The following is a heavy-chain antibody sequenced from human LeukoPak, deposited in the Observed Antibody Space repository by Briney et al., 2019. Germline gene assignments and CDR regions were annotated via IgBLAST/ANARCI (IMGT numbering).Heavy chain of an antibody. CDR3: ARARGFDVCDI. J-gene: IGHJ3*02. Sequence: GASVKVSCKASGYTFTGYYMHWVRQAPGQGLEWMGWINPISGGTNYAQKFQGRVTITRNISISTAYMELSSLRSDDTAVYFCARARGFDVCDIWGQGTMVTVSS. V-gene: IGHV1-2*02. D-gene: IGHD3-10*01. CDR1: GYTFTGYY. CDR2: INPISGGT.